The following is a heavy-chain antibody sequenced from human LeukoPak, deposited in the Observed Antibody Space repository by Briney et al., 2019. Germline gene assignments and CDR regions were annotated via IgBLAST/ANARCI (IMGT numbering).Heavy chain of an antibody. CDR2: IIPIFGTA. CDR1: GGTFNSYA. V-gene: IGHV1-69*06. CDR3: ARTGVGSVYYFDY. D-gene: IGHD1-14*01. J-gene: IGHJ4*02. Sequence: GASVKVSCKASGGTFNSYAISWVRQAPGQGLEWMGGIIPIFGTANHAQKFQGRVTITADKSTSTAYMELSSLRSEDTAVYYCARTGVGSVYYFDYWGQGTLVTVSS.